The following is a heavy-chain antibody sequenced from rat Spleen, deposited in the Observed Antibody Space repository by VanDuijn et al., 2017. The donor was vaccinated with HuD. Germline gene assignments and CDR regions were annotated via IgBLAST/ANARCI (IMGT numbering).Heavy chain of an antibody. CDR2: INSAGST. D-gene: IGHD1-6*01. CDR1: GYSITSSYR. Sequence: EVQLQESGPGLVKPSQSLSLTCSVTGYSITSSYRWNWIRKFPGNKLEWMGYINSAGSTNYNPSLKSRISITRDTSKNQFFLQVNSVTTEDTATYYCARSRYTPDYYYEGFFDYWGQGVMVTVSS. CDR3: ARSRYTPDYYYEGFFDY. J-gene: IGHJ2*01. V-gene: IGHV3-3*01.